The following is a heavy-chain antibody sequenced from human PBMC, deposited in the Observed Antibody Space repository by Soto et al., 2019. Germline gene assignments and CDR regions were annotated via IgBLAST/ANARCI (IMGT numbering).Heavy chain of an antibody. CDR3: VRGRYGSEIH. Sequence: GGSLRLSYAASGFTVSSNYMTWVRLAPGKGLEWVSLVYSGGATHYAASVKGRFTISTHSSQNTLFLQMNSLRTEDTATYYCVRGRYGSEIHWGQGTKVTVSS. CDR1: GFTVSSNY. D-gene: IGHD3-10*01. CDR2: VYSGGAT. V-gene: IGHV3-53*04. J-gene: IGHJ4*02.